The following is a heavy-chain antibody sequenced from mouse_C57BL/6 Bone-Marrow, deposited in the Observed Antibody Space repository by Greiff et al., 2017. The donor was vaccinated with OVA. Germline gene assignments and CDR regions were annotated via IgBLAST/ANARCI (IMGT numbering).Heavy chain of an antibody. J-gene: IGHJ3*01. CDR1: GFTFTDYY. CDR3: ARLVAWFAY. V-gene: IGHV7-3*01. Sequence: EVQVVESGGGLVQPGGSLSLSCAASGFTFTDYYMSWVRQPPGKALEWLGFIRNKANGYTTEYSASVKGRFTISRDNSQSILYLQMKALRAEDSATYYCARLVAWFAYWGQGTLVTVSA. D-gene: IGHD1-3*01. CDR2: IRNKANGYTT.